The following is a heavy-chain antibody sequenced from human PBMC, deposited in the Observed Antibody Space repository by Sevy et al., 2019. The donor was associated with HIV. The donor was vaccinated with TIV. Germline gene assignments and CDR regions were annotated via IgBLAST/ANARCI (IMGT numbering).Heavy chain of an antibody. V-gene: IGHV3-64D*06. Sequence: GGSLRLSCSASGFTFSSYAMHWVRQAPGKGLEYVSAISSNGGSTYYADSVKGRFTISRDNSKNTLYLQMSSLRAEDTAVYYCVEGRLTYYYDSSGYYGAFDIWGQGTMVTVSS. J-gene: IGHJ3*02. CDR1: GFTFSSYA. CDR2: ISSNGGST. D-gene: IGHD3-22*01. CDR3: VEGRLTYYYDSSGYYGAFDI.